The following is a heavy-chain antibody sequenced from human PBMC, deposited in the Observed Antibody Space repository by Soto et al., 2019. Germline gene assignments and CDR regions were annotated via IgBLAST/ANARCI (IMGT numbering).Heavy chain of an antibody. CDR2: INPSGGST. D-gene: IGHD3-10*01. Sequence: GASVKVSCTASGYTFTIYYMHWVRQAPGQGLEWMGIINPSGGSTSYAQKFQGRVTMTRDTSTSTVYMELSSLRSEDTAVYYCAGDSYYYGSGSYPGPFDYGGQGTLVPVSS. CDR1: GYTFTIYY. CDR3: AGDSYYYGSGSYPGPFDY. J-gene: IGHJ4*02. V-gene: IGHV1-46*01.